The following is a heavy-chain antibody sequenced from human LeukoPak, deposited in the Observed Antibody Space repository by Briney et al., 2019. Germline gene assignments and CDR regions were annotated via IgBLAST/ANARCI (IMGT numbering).Heavy chain of an antibody. Sequence: ASVKVSCKASGFTFTRYDINWVRQATGQGLEWMGWMNPNNGNTGYAQTFQGRVTMTRDTFTSTAYMELRSLRSDDTAVYYCARDCGGDRYLGYWGQGTLVTVSS. CDR1: GFTFTRYD. CDR2: MNPNNGNT. D-gene: IGHD2-21*02. V-gene: IGHV1-8*01. J-gene: IGHJ4*02. CDR3: ARDCGGDRYLGY.